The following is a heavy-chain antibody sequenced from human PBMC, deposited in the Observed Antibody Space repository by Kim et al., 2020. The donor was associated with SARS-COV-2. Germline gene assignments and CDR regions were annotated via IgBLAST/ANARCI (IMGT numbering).Heavy chain of an antibody. Sequence: GGSLRLSCAASGFTFSSYAMHWVRQAPGKGLEWVAVISYDGSNKYYADSVKGRFTISRDNSKNTLYLQMNSLRAEDTAVYYCARDALLWFGEAGAFDIWGQGTMVTVSS. D-gene: IGHD3-10*01. CDR3: ARDALLWFGEAGAFDI. V-gene: IGHV3-30*04. CDR2: ISYDGSNK. J-gene: IGHJ3*02. CDR1: GFTFSSYA.